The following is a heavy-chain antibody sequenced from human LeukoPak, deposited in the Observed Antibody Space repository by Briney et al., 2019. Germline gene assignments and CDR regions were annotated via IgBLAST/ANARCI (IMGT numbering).Heavy chain of an antibody. CDR3: ARGRVRAAAGTSDY. CDR2: INHSGST. Sequence: PSETLSLTCAVYGGSFSGYYWSWIRQPPGKGLEWIGGINHSGSTNYNPSLKSRVTISVDTSKNQFSLKLSSVTAADTAVYYCARGRVRAAAGTSDYWGQGTLVTVSS. V-gene: IGHV4-34*01. CDR1: GGSFSGYY. J-gene: IGHJ4*02. D-gene: IGHD6-13*01.